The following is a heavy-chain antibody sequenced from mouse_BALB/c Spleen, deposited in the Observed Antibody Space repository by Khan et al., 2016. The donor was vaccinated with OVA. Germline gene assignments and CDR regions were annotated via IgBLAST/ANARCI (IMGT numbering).Heavy chain of an antibody. CDR1: GYSLTSNYA. Sequence: EVQLQESGPGLVKPSQSLSLTCTVTGYSLTSNYAWNWIRQFPGNKLEWMGYINYSGSTSYTPSLKSRISITRDTSKNQFFLQLNSVTTEDTATYFCARGRAYWGQGTQVTVSA. V-gene: IGHV3-2*02. J-gene: IGHJ3*01. D-gene: IGHD3-3*01. CDR3: ARGRAY. CDR2: INYSGST.